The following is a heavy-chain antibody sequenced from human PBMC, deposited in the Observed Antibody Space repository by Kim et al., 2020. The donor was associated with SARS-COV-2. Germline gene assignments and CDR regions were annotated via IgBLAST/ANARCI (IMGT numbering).Heavy chain of an antibody. Sequence: GGSLRLSCAASGFTFSGSAMHWVRQASGKGLEWVGRIRSKANSYSTAYAASVKGSFTISRDDSKNTEKLKMNSLKTEVTAVYYCTRPDPPRYCSSTSCDYWGQGTLVTVSS. CDR3: TRPDPPRYCSSTSCDY. CDR2: IRSKANSYST. CDR1: GFTFSGSA. V-gene: IGHV3-73*01. J-gene: IGHJ4*02. D-gene: IGHD2-2*01.